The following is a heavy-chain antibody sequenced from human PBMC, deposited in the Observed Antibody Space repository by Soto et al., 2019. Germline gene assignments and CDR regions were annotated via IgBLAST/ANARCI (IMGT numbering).Heavy chain of an antibody. D-gene: IGHD2-15*01. J-gene: IGHJ4*02. CDR3: ARNGGRVVEVAGAYFDY. V-gene: IGHV4-4*02. CDR2: ISHSGTT. CDR1: NGSISSSIW. Sequence: SETLSLTCAVSNGSISSSIWWSWVRQSPGKGLEWIGEISHSGTTNYNPSLKGRITISVDKSKDNFSLRLTSVGAADTAVYFCARNGGRVVEVAGAYFDYWGQGTLGTVSS.